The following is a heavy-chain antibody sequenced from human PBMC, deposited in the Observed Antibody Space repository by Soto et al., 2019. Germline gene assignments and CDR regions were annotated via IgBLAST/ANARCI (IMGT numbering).Heavy chain of an antibody. Sequence: ASVKVSCKGSGYTFTSSRIVWGRYAPRQGLECMGWISGYNVDTNYAQKFQDRVAMTIDTSTGTAYMELMSLTSDDTAIYYCAKNGQPPYYYYGLDVWGQGTKVTVSS. CDR2: ISGYNVDT. D-gene: IGHD2-8*01. J-gene: IGHJ6*02. CDR1: GYTFTSSR. V-gene: IGHV1-18*01. CDR3: AKNGQPPYYYYGLDV.